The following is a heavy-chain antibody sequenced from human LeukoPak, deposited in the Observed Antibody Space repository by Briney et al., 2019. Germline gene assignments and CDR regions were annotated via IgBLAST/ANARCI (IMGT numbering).Heavy chain of an antibody. J-gene: IGHJ1*01. CDR2: ISYDESNK. CDR3: ARFPSSGWTRGYFQH. Sequence: PGESLRLSCAASKFTFSSYTMHWVRQAPGKGLEWVAVISYDESNKYYADSVKGRFTISRDNSRNTLYLEMNSLRIEDTAVYYCARFPSSGWTRGYFQHWGQGTLVTVSS. CDR1: KFTFSSYT. V-gene: IGHV3-30*04. D-gene: IGHD6-19*01.